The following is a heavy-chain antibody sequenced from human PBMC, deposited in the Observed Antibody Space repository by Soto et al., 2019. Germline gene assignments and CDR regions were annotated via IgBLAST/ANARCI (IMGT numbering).Heavy chain of an antibody. J-gene: IGHJ2*01. CDR2: IYYSGTT. V-gene: IGHV4-31*03. Sequence: QVQLQESGPGLVKPSQTLSLTCTVSGGSIDSDGSYWSWIRQSPGEGLEWLGYIYYSGTTYYNPSLKSRVSISLDTSKNQFSLKLSSVTAADTAIXXXXXXXXXXXXXXXXDLXGRGTLVTVSS. CDR1: GGSIDSDGSY. CDR3: XXXXXXXXXXXXXDL.